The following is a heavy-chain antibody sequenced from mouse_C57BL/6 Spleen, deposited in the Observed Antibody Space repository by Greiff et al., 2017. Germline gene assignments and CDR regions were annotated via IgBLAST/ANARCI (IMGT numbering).Heavy chain of an antibody. CDR3: AREGYDYDWFAY. CDR2: INPNNGGT. Sequence: DVKLQESGPELVKPGASVKMSCKASGYTFTDYNMHWVKQSHGKSLEWIGYINPNNGGTSYNQKFKGKATLTVNKSSSTAYMELRSLTSEDSAVYYCAREGYDYDWFAYWGQGTLVTVSA. J-gene: IGHJ3*01. V-gene: IGHV1-22*01. D-gene: IGHD2-4*01. CDR1: GYTFTDYN.